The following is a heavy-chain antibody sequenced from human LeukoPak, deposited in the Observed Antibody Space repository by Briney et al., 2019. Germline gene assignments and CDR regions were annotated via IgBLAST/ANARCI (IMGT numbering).Heavy chain of an antibody. D-gene: IGHD6-19*01. CDR3: ATGPGIAVAGTTVQH. CDR1: GYTLTELS. CDR2: FDPEDGET. Sequence: ASVKVSCKVSGYTLTELSMHWVRQAPGKGLEWMGGFDPEDGETIYAQKFQGRVTMTEDTSTDTAYMELSSLRSEDTAVYYCATGPGIAVAGTTVQHWGQGTLATVSS. V-gene: IGHV1-24*01. J-gene: IGHJ1*01.